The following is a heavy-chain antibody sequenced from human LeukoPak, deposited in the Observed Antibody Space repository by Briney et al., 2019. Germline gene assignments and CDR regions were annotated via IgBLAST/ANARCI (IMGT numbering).Heavy chain of an antibody. CDR3: AGSYGAANWYFHL. V-gene: IGHV4-4*07. CDR1: GASLSTYY. J-gene: IGHJ2*01. CDR2: IYTSGNP. Sequence: SETLSLTCTVSGASLSTYYWSWIRQPAGKGLERIGRIYTSGNPNYNPSLKSRATLSVDTSKNHFSLRLTSLTAADTAVYYCAGSYGAANWYFHLWGRGTLVTVSS. D-gene: IGHD4/OR15-4a*01.